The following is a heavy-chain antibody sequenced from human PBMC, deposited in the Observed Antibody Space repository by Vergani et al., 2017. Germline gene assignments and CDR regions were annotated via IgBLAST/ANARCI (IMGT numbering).Heavy chain of an antibody. CDR2: IYTSGST. J-gene: IGHJ4*02. CDR3: AREGITMFGESGGIDY. Sequence: QVQLQESGPGLVKPSQTLSLTCTVSGGSISSGSYYWSWIRQPAGKGLEWIGRIYTSGSTNYNPSLKSRVTISVDTSKNQFSLKLSSVTAADTAVYYCAREGITMFGESGGIDYWGQGTLVTVSS. V-gene: IGHV4-61*02. D-gene: IGHD3-3*01. CDR1: GGSISSGSYY.